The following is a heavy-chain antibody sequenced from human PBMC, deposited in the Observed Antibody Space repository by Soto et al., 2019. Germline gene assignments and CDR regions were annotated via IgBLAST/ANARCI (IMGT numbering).Heavy chain of an antibody. V-gene: IGHV3-23*01. CDR1: GFTFSSYA. J-gene: IGHJ4*02. CDR2: ISGSGGST. CDR3: AKPPILYGEIDY. D-gene: IGHD4-17*01. Sequence: EVQLLESGGGLVQPGGCLRLSCAASGFTFSSYAMSWVRQAPGKGLEWVSAISGSGGSTYYADSVKGRFTISRDNSKNTLYLQMNSLRAEDTAVYYCAKPPILYGEIDYWGQGTLVTVSS.